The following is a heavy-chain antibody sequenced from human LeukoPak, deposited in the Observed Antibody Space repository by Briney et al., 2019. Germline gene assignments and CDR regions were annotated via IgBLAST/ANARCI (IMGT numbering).Heavy chain of an antibody. D-gene: IGHD2-2*01. V-gene: IGHV4-31*01. Sequence: PSQTLSLTCTVSGGSISSGGYYWSWIRQHPGKGLEWLGNTYYSGSTYTHPSLKSQVTISVYTSKNHFPLKLSSVTAADTAVYYCARGYCSSTSCYFVRISSLGFDPWGQGTMVTVSS. CDR3: ARGYCSSTSCYFVRISSLGFDP. J-gene: IGHJ5*02. CDR1: GGSISSGGYY. CDR2: TYYSGST.